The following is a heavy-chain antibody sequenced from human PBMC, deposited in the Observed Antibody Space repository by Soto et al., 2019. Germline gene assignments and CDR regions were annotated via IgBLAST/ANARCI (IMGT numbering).Heavy chain of an antibody. V-gene: IGHV4-30-4*01. CDR2: IYYSGST. J-gene: IGHJ6*02. D-gene: IGHD3-3*01. Sequence: SETLSLTCTVSGGSISSGDYYWSWIRQPPGKGLEWIGYIYYSGSTYYNPSLKSRVTISVDTSKNQFSLKLSSVTAADTAVYYCARASRGGDFWSGGYYYGMDVWGQGTTVTVSS. CDR1: GGSISSGDYY. CDR3: ARASRGGDFWSGGYYYGMDV.